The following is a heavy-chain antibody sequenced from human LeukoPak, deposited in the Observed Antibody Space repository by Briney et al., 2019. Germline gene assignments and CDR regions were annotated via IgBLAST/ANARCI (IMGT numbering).Heavy chain of an antibody. J-gene: IGHJ4*02. Sequence: GGSLRLSCAASGFTFSSYWMSWVRQAPGKGLEWVSSISSGSTYIYYTDSVKGRFTISRDNARNSLFLQMNSLRAEDTAVYYCARGAGATRKIDYWGQGTLVTVSS. CDR1: GFTFSSYW. CDR2: ISSGSTYI. V-gene: IGHV3-21*01. D-gene: IGHD1-26*01. CDR3: ARGAGATRKIDY.